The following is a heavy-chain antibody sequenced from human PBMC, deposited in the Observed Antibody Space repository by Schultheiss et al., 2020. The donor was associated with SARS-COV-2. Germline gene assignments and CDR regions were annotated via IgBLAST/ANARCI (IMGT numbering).Heavy chain of an antibody. V-gene: IGHV3-21*01. CDR1: GFTFSNAW. CDR2: ISSSSSYI. CDR3: ARSGGYCSGGSCYDWYFDF. J-gene: IGHJ2*01. D-gene: IGHD2-15*01. Sequence: GGSLRLSCAASGFTFSNAWMSWVRQTPGKGLEWVSSISSSSSYIYYADSVKGRFTISRDNAKNTLYLQLNSLRAEDTAVYYCARSGGYCSGGSCYDWYFDFWGRGALGTVSS.